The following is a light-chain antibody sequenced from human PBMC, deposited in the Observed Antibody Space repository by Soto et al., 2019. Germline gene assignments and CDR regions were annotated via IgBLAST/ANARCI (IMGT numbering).Light chain of an antibody. CDR2: AAS. J-gene: IGKJ1*01. Sequence: IQMTQSPSSLSASVGGRLSITCRASQVITNDLGWYQQKPGKAPKRLIYAASTLQSGVPSRFSGSGSGTEFTLTISSLQPEDVATYYCLQLNTYPRTFGQGTKVDIK. CDR3: LQLNTYPRT. CDR1: QVITND. V-gene: IGKV1-17*01.